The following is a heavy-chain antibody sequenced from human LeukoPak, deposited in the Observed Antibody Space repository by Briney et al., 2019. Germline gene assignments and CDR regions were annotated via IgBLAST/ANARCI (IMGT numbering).Heavy chain of an antibody. Sequence: SQTLSLTCTVSGGFISSGGYYWSWIRQHPGKGLEWIGYIYYSGSTYYNPSLKSRVTISVDTSKNQFSLKLSSVTAADTAVYYCAAIVATEYYYYGMDVWGQGTTVTVSS. CDR3: AAIVATEYYYYGMDV. J-gene: IGHJ6*02. V-gene: IGHV4-31*03. D-gene: IGHD5-12*01. CDR2: IYYSGST. CDR1: GGFISSGGYY.